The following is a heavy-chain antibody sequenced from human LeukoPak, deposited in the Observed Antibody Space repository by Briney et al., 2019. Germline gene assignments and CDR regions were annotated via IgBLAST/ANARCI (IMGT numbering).Heavy chain of an antibody. CDR1: GGSISSGTYY. D-gene: IGHD6-19*01. Sequence: SQTLSLTCTVSGGSISSGTYYWSWIRQPAGKGLEWIGRIYTSGSTNYNPSLKSRVTISLDPSKDQFSLKLSSVTAADTAVYYCARDGSGWLNWFDPWGQGTLATVSS. J-gene: IGHJ5*02. CDR3: ARDGSGWLNWFDP. CDR2: IYTSGST. V-gene: IGHV4-61*02.